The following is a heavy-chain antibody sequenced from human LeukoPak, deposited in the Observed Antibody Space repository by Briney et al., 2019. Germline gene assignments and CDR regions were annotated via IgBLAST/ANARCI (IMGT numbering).Heavy chain of an antibody. V-gene: IGHV1-69*13. CDR3: ARGEVLLDAFDI. CDR1: GGTFSSYA. D-gene: IGHD3-10*01. J-gene: IGHJ3*02. CDR2: IIPIFGTA. Sequence: ASVKVSCKASGGTFSSYAISWVRQAPGQGLEWMGGIIPIFGTANYAQKFQGRVTITADESTSTAYMELSSLRSEDTAVYYCARGEVLLDAFDIWGQGTMVTVSS.